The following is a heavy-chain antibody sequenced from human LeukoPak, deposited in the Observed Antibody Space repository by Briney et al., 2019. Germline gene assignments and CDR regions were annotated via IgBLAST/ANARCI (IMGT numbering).Heavy chain of an antibody. D-gene: IGHD5-18*01. V-gene: IGHV3-7*01. Sequence: GGSLRLSCAASGFTFSSYWMSWVRQAPGKGLEWVANIKKDGSEKYYVDSVEGRFTISRDNAKKSLYLQMNSLRAEDTAVYYCARHLSGVTGYTYGRGIDYWGQGTLVTVSS. CDR2: IKKDGSEK. CDR3: ARHLSGVTGYTYGRGIDY. CDR1: GFTFSSYW. J-gene: IGHJ4*02.